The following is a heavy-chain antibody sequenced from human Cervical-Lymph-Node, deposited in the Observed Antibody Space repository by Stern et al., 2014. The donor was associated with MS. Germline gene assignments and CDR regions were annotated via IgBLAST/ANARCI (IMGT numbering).Heavy chain of an antibody. CDR1: GFSLNTGGMC. CDR2: LDLGEEN. J-gene: IGHJ4*02. CDR3: ARTHTVTPEYCFDY. V-gene: IGHV2-70*01. D-gene: IGHD4-17*01. Sequence: QITLKESGPALVKPTQTLTLTCTFSGFSLNTGGMCVSWLRQPPGKALEWLALLDLGEENYYHKSLETKLTISKATSKTLVVRTMTNMEPVDTATYYCARTHTVTPEYCFDYWGQGTLATASS.